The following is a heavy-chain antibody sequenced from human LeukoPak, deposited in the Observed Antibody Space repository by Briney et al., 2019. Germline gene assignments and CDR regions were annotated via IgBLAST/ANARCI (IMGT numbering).Heavy chain of an antibody. V-gene: IGHV3-21*01. D-gene: IGHD6-6*01. CDR2: ISSSSSYI. J-gene: IGHJ4*02. CDR3: ARDAGVHSSSSFDY. CDR1: GFTFSSHS. Sequence: GGSLRLSCAASGFTFSSHSMNWVRQAPGKGLEWVSSISSSSSYIYYADSVKGRFTISRDNAKNSLYLQMNSLRAEDTAVYYCARDAGVHSSSSFDYWGQGTLVTVPS.